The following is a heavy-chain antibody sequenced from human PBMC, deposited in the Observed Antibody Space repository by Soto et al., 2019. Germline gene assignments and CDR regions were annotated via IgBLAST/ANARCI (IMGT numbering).Heavy chain of an antibody. D-gene: IGHD6-13*01. CDR1: GYTFSNFW. J-gene: IGHJ4*02. CDR3: ARSPRSSPYFDY. V-gene: IGHV5-51*01. Sequence: GESLKISCQSSGYTFSNFWVGWVRQLPGKGLEWMGIIYPGDHETRYSPSFHGKVTISADRSINTAYLQWNSLEASDTAFYFCARSPRSSPYFDYWGQGALVTVSS. CDR2: IYPGDHET.